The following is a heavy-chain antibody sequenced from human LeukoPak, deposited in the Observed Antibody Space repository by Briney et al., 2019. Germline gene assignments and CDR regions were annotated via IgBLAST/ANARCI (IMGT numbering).Heavy chain of an antibody. V-gene: IGHV4-34*01. D-gene: IGHD3-3*01. Sequence: PSETLSLTCAVYGGPFSGYYWSWIRQPPGKGLEWIGEINHSGSTNYNPSLKSRVTISVDTSKNQFSLKLSSVTAADTAVYYCARTDWDFNWFDPWGQGTLVTVSS. CDR3: ARTDWDFNWFDP. CDR2: INHSGST. CDR1: GGPFSGYY. J-gene: IGHJ5*02.